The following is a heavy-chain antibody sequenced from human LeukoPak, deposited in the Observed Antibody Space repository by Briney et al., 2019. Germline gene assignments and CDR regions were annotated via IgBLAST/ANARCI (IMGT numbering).Heavy chain of an antibody. Sequence: GGSLRLSCAASGFTFSSYAMSWVRQAPGKGLEWVSAISGSGGSTYYADSVKGRFTISRDNSKNTLYLQMNSLRAEDTAVYYCAKDSLIVVVPAATPYDYWGQGTLVTVSS. J-gene: IGHJ4*02. D-gene: IGHD2-2*01. CDR3: AKDSLIVVVPAATPYDY. CDR1: GFTFSSYA. CDR2: ISGSGGST. V-gene: IGHV3-23*01.